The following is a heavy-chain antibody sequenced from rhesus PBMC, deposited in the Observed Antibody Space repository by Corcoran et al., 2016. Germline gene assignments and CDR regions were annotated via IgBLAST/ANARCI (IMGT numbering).Heavy chain of an antibody. CDR2: IYGSSESR. Sequence: QVRLQESGPGLVKPSETLPLTCVVSGTSINNNYWNWIRQAPGKGLEWIGRIYGSSESRDSNPSLKSRVTISIDTSKNQLSLKLLSLTAADTAVYYCAKSFNNFNRFDVWGAGVLVTVSS. CDR1: GTSINNNY. D-gene: IGHD3-3*01. CDR3: AKSFNNFNRFDV. J-gene: IGHJ5-1*01. V-gene: IGHV4S2*01.